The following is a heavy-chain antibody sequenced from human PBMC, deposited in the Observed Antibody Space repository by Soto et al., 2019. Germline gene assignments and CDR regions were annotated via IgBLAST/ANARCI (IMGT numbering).Heavy chain of an antibody. V-gene: IGHV5-10-1*01. CDR2: IDPSDSYT. CDR1: GYSFTSYW. Sequence: HGESLKISCKGSGYSFTSYWISWVRQMPGKGLEWMGRIDPSDSYTNYSPSFQGHVTISADKSISTAYLQWSSLKASDTAMYYCARHSNDFWSGYDYGMDVWGQGTTVTVSS. J-gene: IGHJ6*02. CDR3: ARHSNDFWSGYDYGMDV. D-gene: IGHD3-3*01.